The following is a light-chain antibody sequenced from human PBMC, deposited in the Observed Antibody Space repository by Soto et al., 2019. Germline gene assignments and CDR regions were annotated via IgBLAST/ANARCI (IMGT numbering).Light chain of an antibody. CDR2: GAS. Sequence: EIVRTQSPATLSVSPGERATLSCRASQSVSGNLAWYQQKPGQAHRLLIYGASTRATGIPARFSGGGSGTEFTLTISSLQSEDFVVYFCQQYHDWPLTFGPGTKVDLK. CDR3: QQYHDWPLT. V-gene: IGKV3-15*01. J-gene: IGKJ3*01. CDR1: QSVSGN.